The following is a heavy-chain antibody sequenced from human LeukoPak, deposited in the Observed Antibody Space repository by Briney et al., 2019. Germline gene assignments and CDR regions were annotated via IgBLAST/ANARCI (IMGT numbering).Heavy chain of an antibody. J-gene: IGHJ4*02. CDR3: ARGGAMGFDY. Sequence: GGSLRLSCAASGFTFSDYYMSWIRQAPGKGLEWVSYINVGGSTMFYGDSVKGRFTISRDNAKNSLYLQMNSLRAEDTAVYYCARGGAMGFDYWGQGTLVTVSS. CDR1: GFTFSDYY. V-gene: IGHV3-11*04. CDR2: INVGGSTM. D-gene: IGHD2-2*01.